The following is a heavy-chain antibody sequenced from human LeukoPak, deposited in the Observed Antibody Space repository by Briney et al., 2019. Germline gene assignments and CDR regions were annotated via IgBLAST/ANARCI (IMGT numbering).Heavy chain of an antibody. D-gene: IGHD3-22*01. CDR2: IKQDGSEK. J-gene: IGHJ4*02. CDR3: ARGSTYNYDGSGFDF. V-gene: IGHV3-7*01. Sequence: GGSLRLSCAASGFTFSTYWMTWVRQAPGKGLEWVANIKQDGSEKYYVDSVKGRFTISRDNARNSLFLQMNSLRAEDTAAYYCARGSTYNYDGSGFDFWGQGTLVAVSS. CDR1: GFTFSTYW.